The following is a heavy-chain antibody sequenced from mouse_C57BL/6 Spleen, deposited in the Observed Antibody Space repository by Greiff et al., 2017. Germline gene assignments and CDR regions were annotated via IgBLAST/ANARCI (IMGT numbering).Heavy chain of an antibody. CDR3: ASPFDY. Sequence: EVQLQQSGPVLVKPGASVKMSCKASGYTFTDYSMNWVKPSHGTSLEWIGVINPSTGGPSYNQKSKGKATLTVDKSSRTAYMELNSLTSEDAAVYYCASPFDYWGQGTTLTVSS. CDR1: GYTFTDYS. CDR2: INPSTGGP. J-gene: IGHJ2*01. V-gene: IGHV1-19*01.